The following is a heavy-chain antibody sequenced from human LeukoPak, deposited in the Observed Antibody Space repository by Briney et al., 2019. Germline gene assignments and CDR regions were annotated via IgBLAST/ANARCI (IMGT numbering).Heavy chain of an antibody. J-gene: IGHJ6*02. CDR3: ARHRFGELSFYGMDV. CDR2: IYYSGST. Sequence: SETLSLTCTVSGGSISSSSYYWGWIRQPPGKGLEWIGSIYYSGSTYYNPSLKSRVTISVDTSKNQFSLKLSSVTAADTVVYYCARHRFGELSFYGMDVWGQGTTVTVSS. CDR1: GGSISSSSYY. V-gene: IGHV4-39*01. D-gene: IGHD3-10*01.